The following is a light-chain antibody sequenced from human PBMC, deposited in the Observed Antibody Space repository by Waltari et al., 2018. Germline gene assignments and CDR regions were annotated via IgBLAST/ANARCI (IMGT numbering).Light chain of an antibody. CDR3: SSYTSSSTLG. CDR1: SSDVGGYNY. Sequence: QSALTQPASVSGSPGQSITISCTGTSSDVGGYNYVSWYQQHPGKAPKRMICDVSNRPSGVSKRFSGSKSGNTASLTISGLQAEDEADYYCSSYTSSSTLGFGTGTKVTVL. CDR2: DVS. J-gene: IGLJ1*01. V-gene: IGLV2-14*03.